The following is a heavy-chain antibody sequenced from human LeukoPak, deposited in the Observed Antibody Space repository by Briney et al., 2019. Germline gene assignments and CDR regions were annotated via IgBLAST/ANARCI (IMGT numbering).Heavy chain of an antibody. CDR2: VYCGGST. Sequence: PSETLSLTCTVSARSISRYFWSWISQPPGKRLNWIGNVYCGGSTTYNPSLESRVTISVDTSKKQFSLTLSSVTAADTAVYYCARHKSSGSYPLDYWGQGILVTVSS. CDR1: ARSISRYF. D-gene: IGHD3-22*01. CDR3: ARHKSSGSYPLDY. J-gene: IGHJ4*02. V-gene: IGHV4-59*08.